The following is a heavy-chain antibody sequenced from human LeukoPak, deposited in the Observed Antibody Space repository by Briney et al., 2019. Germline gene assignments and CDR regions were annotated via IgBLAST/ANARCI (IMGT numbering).Heavy chain of an antibody. CDR3: TTEEGAFDY. Sequence: GGSLRLSCAASGFSFTNAWMSWVRQAPGKGLEWVGRIRRKTEGGTTDYAAPVKGRFTISRDDSKNTLYLQMNRLKTEDTAVYYCTTEEGAFDYWGQGTLVTVSS. D-gene: IGHD1-26*01. V-gene: IGHV3-15*01. CDR2: IRRKTEGGTT. CDR1: GFSFTNAW. J-gene: IGHJ4*02.